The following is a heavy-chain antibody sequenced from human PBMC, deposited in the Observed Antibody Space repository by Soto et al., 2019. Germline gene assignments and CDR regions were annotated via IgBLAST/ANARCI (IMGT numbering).Heavy chain of an antibody. V-gene: IGHV1-69*13. J-gene: IGHJ6*02. D-gene: IGHD2-2*01. CDR3: ARGRAYCISTSCYYYYGMDV. CDR1: GGTFSSYA. CDR2: ITPIFGTA. Sequence: ASVKVSCKASGGTFSSYAISWVRQAPGQGLEWMGGITPIFGTANYAQKFQGRVTITADESTSTAYMELSSLRSEDTAVYYCARGRAYCISTSCYYYYGMDVWGQGTTVTVSS.